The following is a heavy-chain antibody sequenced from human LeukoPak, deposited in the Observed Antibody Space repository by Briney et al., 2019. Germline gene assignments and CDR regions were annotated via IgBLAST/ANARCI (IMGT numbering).Heavy chain of an antibody. CDR1: GGYISSSYY. D-gene: IGHD3-3*01. Sequence: PSETLSLTCTVSGGYISSSYYWCWIRQPPGKGLECTGYIYYIGTTNYNPSLKSRVTIAVDASKSQFSLNVSSVTAADTAVYYCVRVPTTFGSQYYGMDVWGQGTTVTVSS. V-gene: IGHV4-59*01. CDR2: IYYIGTT. CDR3: VRVPTTFGSQYYGMDV. J-gene: IGHJ6*02.